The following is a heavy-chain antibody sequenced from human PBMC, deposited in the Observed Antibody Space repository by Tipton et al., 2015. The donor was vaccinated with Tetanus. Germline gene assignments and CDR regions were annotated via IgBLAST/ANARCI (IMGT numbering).Heavy chain of an antibody. CDR3: ARETTLTTSY. CDR1: GFSFSTYN. J-gene: IGHJ4*01. V-gene: IGHV3-33*01. D-gene: IGHD4-17*01. CDR2: IWYDGTTN. Sequence: SLRLSCAASGFSFSTYNFHWVRQAPGKGLEWVAVIWYDGTTNYYADSVKGRFTHSRDNSKNTLFLQMNSLRAEDTAVYYCARETTLTTSYGGHGTLVTVSS.